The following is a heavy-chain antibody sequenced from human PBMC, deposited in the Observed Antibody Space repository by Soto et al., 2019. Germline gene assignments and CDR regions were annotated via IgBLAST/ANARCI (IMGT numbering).Heavy chain of an antibody. V-gene: IGHV4-31*03. D-gene: IGHD6-19*01. Sequence: SETLSLTCTVSGGSISSGGYYWNWIRQHPGKGLEWIGYTYYSENTYYNPSLNSRITISADASKNQFSLKLSSVTAADTAVYYCARLSSSGWPIDSWGQGTLVTVS. CDR1: GGSISSGGYY. CDR3: ARLSSSGWPIDS. CDR2: TYYSENT. J-gene: IGHJ4*02.